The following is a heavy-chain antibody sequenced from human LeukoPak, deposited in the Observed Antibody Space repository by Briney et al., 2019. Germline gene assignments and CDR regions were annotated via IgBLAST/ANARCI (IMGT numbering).Heavy chain of an antibody. D-gene: IGHD3-9*01. J-gene: IGHJ3*02. CDR2: MNPNSGST. CDR3: ARDSVLRYFDWLKEDAFDI. V-gene: IGHV1-8*01. CDR1: GYTFTSYD. Sequence: ASVKVSCKASGYTFTSYDINWVRQATGQGLEWMGWMNPNSGSTGYAQKFQGRVTMTRNTSISTAYMELSSLRSEDTAVYYCARDSVLRYFDWLKEDAFDIWGQGTMVTVSS.